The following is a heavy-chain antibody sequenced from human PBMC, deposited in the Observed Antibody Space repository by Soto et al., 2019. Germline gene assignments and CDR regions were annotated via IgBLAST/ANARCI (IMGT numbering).Heavy chain of an antibody. J-gene: IGHJ6*02. CDR1: GYTFTSYG. CDR2: ISAYNGNT. D-gene: IGHD5-18*01. V-gene: IGHV1-18*01. CDR3: ARDLGYSYGYSYGMDV. Sequence: QVQLVQSGAEVKKPRASVKVSCKASGYTFTSYGISWVRQAPGQGLEWMGWISAYNGNTNYAQKLQGRVTMTTDTSTSTAYMELRSLLSDDTAVYYCARDLGYSYGYSYGMDVWGQGTTVTVSS.